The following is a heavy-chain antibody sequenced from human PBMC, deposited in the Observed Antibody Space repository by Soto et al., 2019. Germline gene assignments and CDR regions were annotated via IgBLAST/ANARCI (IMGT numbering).Heavy chain of an antibody. CDR3: ARGGRACSGGSCPPDFQH. Sequence: PSETLSLTCAVSGDSISSSYWSWIRQPPGKGLEWIGYIYYSGSTNYNPSLKSRVTISVDTSKNQFSLKLSSVTAADTAVYYCARGGRACSGGSCPPDFQHWGQGTLVTVSS. D-gene: IGHD2-15*01. V-gene: IGHV4-59*01. J-gene: IGHJ1*01. CDR1: GDSISSSY. CDR2: IYYSGST.